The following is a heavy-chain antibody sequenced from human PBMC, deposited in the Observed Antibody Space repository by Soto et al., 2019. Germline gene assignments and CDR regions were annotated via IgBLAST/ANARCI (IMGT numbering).Heavy chain of an antibody. CDR1: GASISSGDHF. CDR3: AGAVGPAAITN. V-gene: IGHV4-30-4*01. D-gene: IGHD2-2*02. CDR2: IYYAGST. J-gene: IGHJ4*02. Sequence: SETLSLTCTVSGASISSGDHFGQWIRQPPGKDLEWIGYIYYAGSTYYNPSLRSRVAMSVDTSKNEFSLNLTSVTAADTAVYYCAGAVGPAAITNGGRGTLATVSS.